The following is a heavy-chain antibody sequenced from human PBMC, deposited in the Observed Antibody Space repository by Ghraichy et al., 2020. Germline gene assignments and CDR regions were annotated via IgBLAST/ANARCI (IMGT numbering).Heavy chain of an antibody. CDR2: IWYDGSNK. Sequence: GGSLRLSCAASGFTFSSYGMHWVRQAPGKGLEWVAVIWYDGSNKYYADSVKGRFTISRDNSKNTLYLQMNSLRAEDTAVYYCARENPMIVVVIKPGAFDIWGQGTMVTVSS. D-gene: IGHD3-22*01. V-gene: IGHV3-33*01. CDR3: ARENPMIVVVIKPGAFDI. CDR1: GFTFSSYG. J-gene: IGHJ3*02.